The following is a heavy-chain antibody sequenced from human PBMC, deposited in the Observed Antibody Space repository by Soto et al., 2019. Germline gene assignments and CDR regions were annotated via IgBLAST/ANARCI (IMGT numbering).Heavy chain of an antibody. CDR1: GFTFSSHW. Sequence: PGGSLRLSCAASGFTFSSHWMYWFRQAPGKGLVWVSRIDSGGSSTTYADSVKGRFTISRDNAKNSLYLQMNSLRAEDTAVYYCARDSSRGFDPWAREPWSPSPQ. CDR3: ARDSSRGFDP. CDR2: IDSGGSST. J-gene: IGHJ5*02. V-gene: IGHV3-74*01. D-gene: IGHD6-13*01.